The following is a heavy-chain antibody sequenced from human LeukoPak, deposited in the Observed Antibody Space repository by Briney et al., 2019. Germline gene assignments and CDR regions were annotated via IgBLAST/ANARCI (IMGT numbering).Heavy chain of an antibody. J-gene: IGHJ4*02. CDR1: GGSISSYY. D-gene: IGHD3-10*01. V-gene: IGHV4-59*01. CDR2: IYYSGST. CDR3: ARASITMVRGVDY. Sequence: PSETLSLTCTVSGGSISSYYWSWIRQPPGKGLEWIGYIYYSGSTNYNPSLKSRVTISVDTSKNQFSLKLSSVTAADTAVYYRARASITMVRGVDYWGQGTLVTVSS.